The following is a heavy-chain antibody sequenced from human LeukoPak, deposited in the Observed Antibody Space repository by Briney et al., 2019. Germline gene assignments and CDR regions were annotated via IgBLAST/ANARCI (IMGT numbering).Heavy chain of an antibody. V-gene: IGHV1-69*06. CDR2: IIPIFGTA. CDR1: GGTFSSYA. Sequence: SVKVSCKASGGTFSSYAISWVRQAPGQGLEWMGGIIPIFGTANYAQKFQGRVTITADKSTSTAYMELSSLRSEDTAVYYCARERGNWNDKAFDIWGQGTTVTVSS. CDR3: ARERGNWNDKAFDI. J-gene: IGHJ3*02. D-gene: IGHD1-20*01.